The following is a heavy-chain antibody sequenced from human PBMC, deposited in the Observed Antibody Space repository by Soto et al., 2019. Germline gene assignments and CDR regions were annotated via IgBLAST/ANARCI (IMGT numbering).Heavy chain of an antibody. CDR2: IYSGGST. J-gene: IGHJ4*02. Sequence: PGGSLRLSCAASGFTFSSYAMSWVRQAPGKGLEWVSVIYSGGSTYYADSVKGRFTISRDNSKNTLYLQMNSLRAEDTAVYYCARDIRDIAASWGQGTLVTVSS. D-gene: IGHD6-25*01. CDR3: ARDIRDIAAS. CDR1: GFTFSSYA. V-gene: IGHV3-66*01.